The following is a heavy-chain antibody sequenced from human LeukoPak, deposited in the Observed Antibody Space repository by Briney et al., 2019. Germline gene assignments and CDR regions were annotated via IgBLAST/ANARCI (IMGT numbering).Heavy chain of an antibody. D-gene: IGHD2-8*02. CDR2: INPSGGST. CDR3: VRNLMQFTGLAY. J-gene: IGHJ4*02. V-gene: IGHV1-46*01. Sequence: ASVKVSCKASGDTLSTSHMHRVRQAPGKGLEWMGKINPSGGSTTYAQQFRGRVSMTRDLSMSTVYVELSSLTFEDTAVYYCVRNLMQFTGLAYWGQGTLVTVSS. CDR1: GDTLSTSH.